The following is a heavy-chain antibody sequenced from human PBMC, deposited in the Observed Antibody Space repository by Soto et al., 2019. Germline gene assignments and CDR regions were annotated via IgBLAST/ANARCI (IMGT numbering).Heavy chain of an antibody. D-gene: IGHD2-15*01. CDR2: IYYSGST. CDR3: ARDPSYCSGGSCYYFDY. J-gene: IGHJ4*02. CDR1: GGSISSYY. V-gene: IGHV4-59*01. Sequence: SETVSLTCTVSGGSISSYYWIWIRQPPGKGLEWIGYIYYSGSTNYNPSLKSRVTISVDTSKNQFSLKLSSVTAADTAVYYCARDPSYCSGGSCYYFDYWGQGTLVTVSS.